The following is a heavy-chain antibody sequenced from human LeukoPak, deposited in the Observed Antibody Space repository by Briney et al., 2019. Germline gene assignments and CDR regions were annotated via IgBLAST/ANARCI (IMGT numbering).Heavy chain of an antibody. Sequence: ASVKVSCKASGGTFSSYAISWVRQAPGQGLEWMGGIIPIFGTANYAQKFQGRVTITTDESTSTAYMELRSLRSDDTAVYYCARVAYNSSGYHDYWGQGTLVTVSS. CDR1: GGTFSSYA. V-gene: IGHV1-69*05. CDR3: ARVAYNSSGYHDY. J-gene: IGHJ4*02. D-gene: IGHD3-22*01. CDR2: IIPIFGTA.